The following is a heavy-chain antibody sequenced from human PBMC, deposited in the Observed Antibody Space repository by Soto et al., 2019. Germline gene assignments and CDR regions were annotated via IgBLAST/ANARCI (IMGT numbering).Heavy chain of an antibody. CDR3: ARAVYCTTANCWDDFHYYNIDV. J-gene: IGHJ6*02. CDR1: GDSINNTYW. V-gene: IGHV4-4*02. CDR2: IYHTGGR. Sequence: QVQLQQSGPGLVKPSGTLSLTCFVSGDSINNTYWWSWVRQAPEKGLEWIGEIYHTGGRIYMPSLRGRITLSVAPSKNQFSLKLTSVTAADTAVYYCARAVYCTTANCWDDFHYYNIDVWGQGTAVTVSS. D-gene: IGHD2-2*01.